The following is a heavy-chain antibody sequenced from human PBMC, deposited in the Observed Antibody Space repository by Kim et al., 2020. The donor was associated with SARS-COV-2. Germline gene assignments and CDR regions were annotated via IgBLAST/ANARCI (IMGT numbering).Heavy chain of an antibody. D-gene: IGHD3-16*01. CDR3: AKSAFSCGGQYYDI. V-gene: IGHV3-23*01. Sequence: GGSLRLSCAASGFIFSTCGMSWVRQAPGKGLEWVTALSGDGAVASYADSVKDRFTTSRDNFKTTLYLQMNSLAVEDTAVSFCAKSAFSCGGQYYDIWG. CDR1: GFIFSTCG. CDR2: LSGDGAVA. J-gene: IGHJ3*02.